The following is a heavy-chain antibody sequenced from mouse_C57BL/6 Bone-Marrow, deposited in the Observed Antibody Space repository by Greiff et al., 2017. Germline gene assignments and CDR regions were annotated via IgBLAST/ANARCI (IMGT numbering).Heavy chain of an antibody. CDR1: GYAFTNYL. CDR2: INPGSGGT. V-gene: IGHV1-54*01. CDR3: ASFDYVWYFDV. J-gene: IGHJ1*03. D-gene: IGHD2-4*01. Sequence: VKVVESGAELVRPGTSVKVSCKASGYAFTNYLIEWVKQRPGQGLEWIGVINPGSGGTNYNEKFKGKATLTADKSSSTAYMQLSSLTSEDSAVYVCASFDYVWYFDVWGTGTTVTVSS.